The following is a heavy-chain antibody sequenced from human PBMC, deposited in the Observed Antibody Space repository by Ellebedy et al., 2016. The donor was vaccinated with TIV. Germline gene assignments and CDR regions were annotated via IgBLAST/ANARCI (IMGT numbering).Heavy chain of an antibody. CDR3: ARGSGSDYFDY. J-gene: IGHJ4*02. D-gene: IGHD6-19*01. CDR2: ISSSSSYI. V-gene: IGHV3-21*01. CDR1: GFTFSSYS. Sequence: GGSLRLSXAASGFTFSSYSMNWVRQAPGKGLEWVSSISSSSSYIYYADSVKGRFTISRDNAKNSLYPQMNSLRAEDTAVYYCARGSGSDYFDYWGQGTLVTVSS.